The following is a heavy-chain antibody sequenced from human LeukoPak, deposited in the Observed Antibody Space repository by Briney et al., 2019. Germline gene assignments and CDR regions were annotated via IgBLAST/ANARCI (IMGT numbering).Heavy chain of an antibody. V-gene: IGHV1-2*02. CDR2: INPNSGGT. J-gene: IGHJ6*02. Sequence: ASVKVSCKASGYTFTGYYMNWVRQAPGQGLEWMGWINPNSGGTNYAQKFQGRVTMTRDTSISTAYMELSRLRSDDTAVYYCARDYYYYYYGMDVWGQGTTVTVSS. CDR1: GYTFTGYY. CDR3: ARDYYYYYYGMDV.